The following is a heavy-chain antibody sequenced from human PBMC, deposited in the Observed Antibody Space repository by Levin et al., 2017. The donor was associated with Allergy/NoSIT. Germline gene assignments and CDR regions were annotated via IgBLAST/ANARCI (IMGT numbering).Heavy chain of an antibody. CDR2: INHSGST. Sequence: PSETLSLTCAVYGGSFSSYYWSWIRQAPGKGLEWIGEINHSGSTNYNPSLKSRVTITVDTSESHISLKVKSVTAADTAVVYCARGPAVDYYDRRSFYYPFDPWGQGTLVTVSS. D-gene: IGHD3-22*01. J-gene: IGHJ5*02. CDR3: ARGPAVDYYDRRSFYYPFDP. CDR1: GGSFSSYY. V-gene: IGHV4-34*01.